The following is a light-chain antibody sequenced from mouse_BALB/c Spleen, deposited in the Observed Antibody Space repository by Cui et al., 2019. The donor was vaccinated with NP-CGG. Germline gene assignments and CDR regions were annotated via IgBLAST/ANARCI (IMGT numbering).Light chain of an antibody. CDR1: TGAVTTNNF. V-gene: IGLV1*01. Sequence: QAVVTQASALTTSPGETVTLTCRSSTGAVTTNNFTNWVQEKPDHLFTGLIGGTSSRAPGVPARFSGSLIGDKAALPITGAQTEYEAIYFCALWYSNHWVFGGGTKLTVL. J-gene: IGLJ1*01. CDR2: GTS. CDR3: ALWYSNHWV.